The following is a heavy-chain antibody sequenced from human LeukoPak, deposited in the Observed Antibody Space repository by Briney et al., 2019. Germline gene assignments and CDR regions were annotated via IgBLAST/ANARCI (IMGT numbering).Heavy chain of an antibody. Sequence: SVKASCKASGGTFSSYAISWVRQAPGQGLEWMGRIIPILGIANYAQKFQGRVTMTRNTSISTAYMELSSLRSEDTAVYYCARGVLSWGQGTLVTVSS. V-gene: IGHV1-69*04. CDR1: GGTFSSYA. CDR3: ARGVLS. CDR2: IIPILGIA. J-gene: IGHJ4*02.